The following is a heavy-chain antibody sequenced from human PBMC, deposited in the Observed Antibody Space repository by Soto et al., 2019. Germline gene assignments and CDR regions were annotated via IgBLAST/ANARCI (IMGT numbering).Heavy chain of an antibody. J-gene: IGHJ4*02. V-gene: IGHV1-18*01. Sequence: GASVKVSCKASGYTFTSYGISWVRQAPGQGLEWMGWISAYNGNTNYAQKLQGRVTMTTDTSTSTAYMELRSLRSDDTAVYYCARGPRQPHRSTYLDYSGQGTLFTVSS. D-gene: IGHD1-1*01. CDR1: GYTFTSYG. CDR3: ARGPRQPHRSTYLDY. CDR2: ISAYNGNT.